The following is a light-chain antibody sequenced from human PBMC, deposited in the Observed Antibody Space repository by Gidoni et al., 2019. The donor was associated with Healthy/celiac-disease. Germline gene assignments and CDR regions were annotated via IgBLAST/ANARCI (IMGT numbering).Light chain of an antibody. Sequence: SVGDRVTITCRASQGISSALAWYQQKPGKAPKLLIYDASSLESGIPSRFSGSGSGTDFTLTISSLQPEDFAIYYCQQCNKYPQGFGTXTKVEIK. V-gene: IGKV1D-13*01. CDR3: QQCNKYPQG. J-gene: IGKJ3*01. CDR2: DAS. CDR1: QGISSA.